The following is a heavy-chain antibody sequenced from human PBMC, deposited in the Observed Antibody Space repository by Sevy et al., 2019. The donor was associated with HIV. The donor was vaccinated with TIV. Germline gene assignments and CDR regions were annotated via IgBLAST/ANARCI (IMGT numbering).Heavy chain of an antibody. J-gene: IGHJ4*02. CDR3: ATGPPDGSYDYFDS. V-gene: IGHV3-21*06. D-gene: IGHD1-26*01. CDR1: GFTFSRYN. CDR2: ISGSSNYI. Sequence: GGSLRLSCAASGFTFSRYNMNWVRQAPGKGLEWVSSISGSSNYIYYVESLKGRFIISRDNAKNTVYLQMNSLRGDDTAVYYCATGPPDGSYDYFDSWGQGTLVTVSS.